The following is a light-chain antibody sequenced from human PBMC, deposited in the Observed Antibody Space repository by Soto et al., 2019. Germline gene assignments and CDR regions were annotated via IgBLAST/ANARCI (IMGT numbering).Light chain of an antibody. CDR3: QQRRDWRGLT. V-gene: IGKV3-11*01. CDR2: DAS. J-gene: IGKJ4*01. Sequence: EIVMTQSPATLSASPGERATLSCRASQSVSSYLAWYQQKPGQAPRLLIYDASNRATGVPARFSGSGSGTDFTLTISSLEPEDSAVYYCQQRRDWRGLTFGGGTKVDIK. CDR1: QSVSSY.